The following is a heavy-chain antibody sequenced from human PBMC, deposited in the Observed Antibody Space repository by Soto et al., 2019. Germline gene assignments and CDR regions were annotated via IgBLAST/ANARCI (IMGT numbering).Heavy chain of an antibody. Sequence: QVQLVQSGAEVKKPGSSVKVSCKASGGTFSSYAISWVRQAPGQGLEWMGGIIPIFGTANYAQKFQGRVTITADESTSTAYMKLSSLRSEDTAVYYCAIEHMVRGVGYYYYGMDVWGQGTTVTVSS. V-gene: IGHV1-69*01. J-gene: IGHJ6*02. CDR1: GGTFSSYA. CDR3: AIEHMVRGVGYYYYGMDV. D-gene: IGHD3-10*01. CDR2: IIPIFGTA.